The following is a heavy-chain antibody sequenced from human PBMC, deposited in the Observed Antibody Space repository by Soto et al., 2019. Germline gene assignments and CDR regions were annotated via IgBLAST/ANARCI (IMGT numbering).Heavy chain of an antibody. V-gene: IGHV1-8*01. D-gene: IGHD1-20*01. CDR2: MNPNSGNT. J-gene: IGHJ5*02. CDR1: GYTFTSYD. Sequence: GASVKFSCKASGYTFTSYDINWVRQATGQGLEWMGWMNPNSGNTGYAQKFQGRVTMTRNTSISTAYMELSSLRSEDTAVYYCARGRDNWNDGGWFDPWGQGTLVTVSS. CDR3: ARGRDNWNDGGWFDP.